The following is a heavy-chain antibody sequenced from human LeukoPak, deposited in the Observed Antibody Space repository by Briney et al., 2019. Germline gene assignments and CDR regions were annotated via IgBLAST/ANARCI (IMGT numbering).Heavy chain of an antibody. D-gene: IGHD2-15*01. CDR1: GFTFSSYA. CDR2: ISGSGDNT. J-gene: IGHJ6*03. Sequence: GGSLRLSCAASGFTFSSYAMSWVRQTPGKGLEWVSSISGSGDNTYYADSVKGRFTISRDNSKNTLYLQMNSLRAEDTAVYYCAKNGDRGAYCTGGTCYPYFYYYMDVWGKGTTVTI. CDR3: AKNGDRGAYCTGGTCYPYFYYYMDV. V-gene: IGHV3-23*01.